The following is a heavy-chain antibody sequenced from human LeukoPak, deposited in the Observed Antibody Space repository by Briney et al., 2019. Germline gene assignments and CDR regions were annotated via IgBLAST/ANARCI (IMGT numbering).Heavy chain of an antibody. CDR3: ARGYCTSSSCYNDY. CDR2: INWNGGST. D-gene: IGHD2-2*02. J-gene: IGHJ4*02. Sequence: GGSLRLSCAASGFTFDDYGMSWVRQAPGKGLEWVSGINWNGGSTGYADSVRGRFTISRDNSKNTLYLQMNSLRAEDTAVYSCARGYCTSSSCYNDYWGQGTLVTVSS. CDR1: GFTFDDYG. V-gene: IGHV3-20*04.